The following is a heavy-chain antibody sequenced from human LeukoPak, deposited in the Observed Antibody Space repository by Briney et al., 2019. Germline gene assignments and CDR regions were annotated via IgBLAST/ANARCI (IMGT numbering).Heavy chain of an antibody. CDR3: AAMTYYYDSSGYYVAFDI. V-gene: IGHV4-4*07. Sequence: PSETLSLTCTVSGGSISSYYWSWIRQPAGKGLEWIGRIYTSGSTNYNPSLKSRVTMSVDTSKNQFSLKLSSVTAADTAVYYCAAMTYYYDSSGYYVAFDIWGQGTMVTVSS. J-gene: IGHJ3*02. CDR2: IYTSGST. D-gene: IGHD3-22*01. CDR1: GGSISSYY.